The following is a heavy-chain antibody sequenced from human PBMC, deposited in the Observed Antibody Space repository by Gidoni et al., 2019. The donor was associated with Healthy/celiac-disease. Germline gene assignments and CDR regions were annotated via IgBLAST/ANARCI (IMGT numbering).Heavy chain of an antibody. CDR1: GFTFSDYY. J-gene: IGHJ4*02. D-gene: IGHD3-22*01. V-gene: IGHV3-11*01. Sequence: QVQLVEHGGGWVKQGGSLRLCCAASGFTFSDYYMSWIRQAPGKGLEWVSSICSSGSTIYYADSVKGRFTISRDTAKNSLYLQMNSLRAEDTAVYSCARDVQNYYDSSGCDYWGQGTLVTVSS. CDR2: ICSSGSTI. CDR3: ARDVQNYYDSSGCDY.